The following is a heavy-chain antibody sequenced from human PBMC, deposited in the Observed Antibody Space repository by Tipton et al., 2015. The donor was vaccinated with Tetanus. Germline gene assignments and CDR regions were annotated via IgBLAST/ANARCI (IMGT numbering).Heavy chain of an antibody. J-gene: IGHJ6*02. CDR1: GASFSDYY. D-gene: IGHD1-1*01. Sequence: LSLTCAVYGASFSDYYWSWIRQAPGKGLEWIGEINHSGNTNHNPSLKSRVTLSVDTSKNQFSLKLNSVTAADTAMYYCVTVNFPNYYHYVMDVWGQWTTVTVSS. V-gene: IGHV4-34*01. CDR2: INHSGNT. CDR3: VTVNFPNYYHYVMDV.